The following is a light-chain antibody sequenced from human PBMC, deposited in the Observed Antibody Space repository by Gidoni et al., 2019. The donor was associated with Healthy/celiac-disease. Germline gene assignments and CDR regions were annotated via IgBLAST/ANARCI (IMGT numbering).Light chain of an antibody. CDR2: EVS. CDR1: SSDVGGYNY. CDR3: SSYTSSSTPVV. J-gene: IGLJ2*01. Sequence: PGQSITISCTGTSSDVGGYNYVSWYQQHPGKAPKLMIYEVSNRPSGVSNRFSGSKSGNTASLTISGLQAEDEADYYCSSYTSSSTPVVFGGGTKLTVL. V-gene: IGLV2-14*01.